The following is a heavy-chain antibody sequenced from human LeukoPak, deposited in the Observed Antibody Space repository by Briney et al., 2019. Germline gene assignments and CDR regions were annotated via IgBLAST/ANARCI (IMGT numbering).Heavy chain of an antibody. J-gene: IGHJ6*02. CDR3: ARQKGGYDLRIYYYGMDV. Sequence: SETLSLTCAVSGGSISSSNWWSWVRQPPGKGLEWIGEIYHSGSTNYNPSLKSRVTISVDKSKNQFSLKLSSVTAADTAVYYCARQKGGYDLRIYYYGMDVWGQGTTVTVSS. D-gene: IGHD5-12*01. V-gene: IGHV4-4*02. CDR2: IYHSGST. CDR1: GGSISSSNW.